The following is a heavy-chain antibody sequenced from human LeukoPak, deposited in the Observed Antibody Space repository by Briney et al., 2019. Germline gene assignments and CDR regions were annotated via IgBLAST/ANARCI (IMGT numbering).Heavy chain of an antibody. CDR3: ARGVYVWWELHRNWFDP. Sequence: ASEKVSCKASGYTFTNYYMHWVRQAPGQGLEWMGIINPSGGSTSFAQKFQGRVIMTRDTSTSTVYMELSSLRSEDTAVYYCARGVYVWWELHRNWFDPWGQGTLVTVSS. CDR1: GYTFTNYY. V-gene: IGHV1-46*01. D-gene: IGHD1-26*01. CDR2: INPSGGST. J-gene: IGHJ5*02.